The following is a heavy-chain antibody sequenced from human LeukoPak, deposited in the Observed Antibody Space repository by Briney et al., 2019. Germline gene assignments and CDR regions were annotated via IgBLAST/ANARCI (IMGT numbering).Heavy chain of an antibody. CDR2: INPDGSET. J-gene: IGHJ4*02. D-gene: IGHD6-25*01. V-gene: IGHV3-7*01. CDR1: GFSVGNNY. CDR3: LGSADRG. Sequence: GGSLRLSCGASGFSVGNNYMSWVRQAPGKGLEWVGNINPDGSETYYVDSMKGRFTISRDNAKDSVYLQMNTLRVEDTAVYYCLGSADRGWGQGTLVTVSS.